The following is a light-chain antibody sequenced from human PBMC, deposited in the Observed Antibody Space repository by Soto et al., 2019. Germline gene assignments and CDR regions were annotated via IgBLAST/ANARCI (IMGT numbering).Light chain of an antibody. J-gene: IGKJ1*01. Sequence: EIVLTQSPATLSLSPGERATLSCRACQSVSSYLAWYQQKPGQAPRLLIYDASNRATGIPARFSGSGSGTDFTLTISSLEPEDFAVYYCQQRSNWSGTFGQGTKVDIK. CDR2: DAS. CDR1: QSVSSY. CDR3: QQRSNWSGT. V-gene: IGKV3-11*01.